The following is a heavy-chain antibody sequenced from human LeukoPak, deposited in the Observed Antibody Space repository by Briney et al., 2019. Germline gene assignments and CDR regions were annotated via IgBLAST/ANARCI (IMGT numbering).Heavy chain of an antibody. V-gene: IGHV3-7*01. D-gene: IGHD7-27*01. CDR3: AREATGTNWGSWRQGNYFDY. CDR2: IKQDGSEK. J-gene: IGHJ4*02. CDR1: GFTFSSYW. Sequence: GGSLRLSCAASGFTFSSYWMSWVRQAPGKGLEWVANIKQDGSEKYYVDSVKGRFTISRDNAKNSLYLQMNSLRAEDTAVYYCAREATGTNWGSWRQGNYFDYWGQGTLVTVSS.